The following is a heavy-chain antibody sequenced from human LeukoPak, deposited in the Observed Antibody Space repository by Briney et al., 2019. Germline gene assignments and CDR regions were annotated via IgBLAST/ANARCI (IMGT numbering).Heavy chain of an antibody. CDR2: IYSGGST. J-gene: IGHJ4*02. V-gene: IGHV3-53*01. CDR3: AGGRSPYFDY. CDR1: GFTFSSYA. D-gene: IGHD3-16*01. Sequence: GGSLRLSYAASGFTFSSYAMSWVRQAPGKGLEWVSVIYSGGSTYYADSVKGRFTISRDNSKNTLYLQMNSLRAEDTAVYYCAGGRSPYFDYWGQGTLVTVSS.